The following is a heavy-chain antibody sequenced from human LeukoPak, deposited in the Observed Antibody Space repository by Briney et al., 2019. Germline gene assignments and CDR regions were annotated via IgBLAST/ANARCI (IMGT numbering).Heavy chain of an antibody. J-gene: IGHJ4*02. V-gene: IGHV4-34*01. CDR1: GGSFSGYY. CDR3: ARVGRRGDY. Sequence: PSETLSLTCAVYGGSFSGYYWSWIRQPPGKGLEWIGEINHSGSTNYNPSLKSRVTISVDTSKNQFSLKLSSVTAADTAVYYCARVGRRGDYWGQGTLVTVSS. CDR2: INHSGST. D-gene: IGHD3-10*01.